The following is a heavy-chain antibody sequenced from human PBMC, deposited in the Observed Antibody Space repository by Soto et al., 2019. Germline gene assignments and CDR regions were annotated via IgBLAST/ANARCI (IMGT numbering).Heavy chain of an antibody. CDR2: ISPYNGNT. J-gene: IGHJ3*02. CDR1: GYTFTSYG. Sequence: ASVKVSCKASGYTFTSYGVSWVRQAPGQGLEWMGGISPYNGNTNYAQMLQGRVTMTTDTSTSTVYMELSSLRSEDTAVYYCTKGGGSGSYYTSGSDAFDIWGQGTMVTVS. CDR3: TKGGGSGSYYTSGSDAFDI. V-gene: IGHV1-18*01. D-gene: IGHD3-10*01.